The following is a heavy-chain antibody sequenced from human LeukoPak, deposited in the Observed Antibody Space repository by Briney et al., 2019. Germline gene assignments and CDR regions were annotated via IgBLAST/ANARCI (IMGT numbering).Heavy chain of an antibody. CDR2: IYYSGST. Sequence: PSETLSLTCTVSGGSISSGDYCWSWIRQPPGKGLEWIGYIYYSGSTYYNPSLKSRVTISVDTSKNQFSLKLSSVTAADTAVYYCAREHPSITMVRGVIIPNWFDPWGQGTLVTVSS. J-gene: IGHJ5*02. CDR1: GGSISSGDYC. D-gene: IGHD3-10*01. CDR3: AREHPSITMVRGVIIPNWFDP. V-gene: IGHV4-30-4*01.